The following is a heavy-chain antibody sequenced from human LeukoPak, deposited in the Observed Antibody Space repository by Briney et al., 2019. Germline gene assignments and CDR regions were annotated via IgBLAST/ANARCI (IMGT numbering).Heavy chain of an antibody. CDR3: ARVSRLYHDTSGRIFDY. V-gene: IGHV1-2*02. CDR1: GYTFTSYD. J-gene: IGHJ4*02. Sequence: GASVKVSCKASGYTFTSYDINWVRQAPGQGLEWMGWINLNSGDRNYAQKFQGRVTMTRDTSSSTAYMEVSRLRSDDTAVYYCARVSRLYHDTSGRIFDYWGQGTLVTVSS. D-gene: IGHD3-22*01. CDR2: INLNSGDR.